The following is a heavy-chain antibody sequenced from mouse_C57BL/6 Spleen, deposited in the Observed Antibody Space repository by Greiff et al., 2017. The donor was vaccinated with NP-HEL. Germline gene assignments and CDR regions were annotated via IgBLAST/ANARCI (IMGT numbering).Heavy chain of an antibody. V-gene: IGHV1-15*01. CDR3: TRRVIYYGNPWFAY. Sequence: VQLKESGAELVRPGASVTLSCKASGYTFTDYEMHWVKQTPVHGLEWIGAIDPETGGTAYNQKFKGKAILTADKSSSTAYMELRSLTSEDSAVYYCTRRVIYYGNPWFAYWGQGTLVTVSA. CDR1: GYTFTDYE. D-gene: IGHD2-1*01. J-gene: IGHJ3*01. CDR2: IDPETGGT.